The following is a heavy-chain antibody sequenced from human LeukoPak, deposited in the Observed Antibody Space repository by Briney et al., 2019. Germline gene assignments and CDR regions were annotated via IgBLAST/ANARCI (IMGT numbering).Heavy chain of an antibody. V-gene: IGHV3-74*01. Sequence: PVGSLRLTCAVSGFTFSSDWTYWVRQAPGKGLMWVSRINSDGTSTGYADSVKGRFPISRDNAKNRLYLQMNSLRAQATAVYYCVTSGWSRGSYWGQGTLVTVSS. J-gene: IGHJ4*02. CDR2: INSDGTST. CDR1: GFTFSSDW. CDR3: VTSGWSRGSY. D-gene: IGHD6-19*01.